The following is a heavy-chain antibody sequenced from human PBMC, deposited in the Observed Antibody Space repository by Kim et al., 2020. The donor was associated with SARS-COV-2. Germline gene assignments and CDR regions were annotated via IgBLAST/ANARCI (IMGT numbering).Heavy chain of an antibody. V-gene: IGHV4-39*01. CDR2: VLYSGTT. CDR3: ARQEATAACFDP. CDR1: GDSMNTNRYY. D-gene: IGHD6-13*01. J-gene: IGHJ5*02. Sequence: SETLSLICTVSGDSMNTNRYYWAWIRQAPGKGLEYIGRVLYSGTTNYNPSLKSRVTISVDTSKNQFSLRLTSVTAADTALYYCARQEATAACFDPWGQGILVTVSS.